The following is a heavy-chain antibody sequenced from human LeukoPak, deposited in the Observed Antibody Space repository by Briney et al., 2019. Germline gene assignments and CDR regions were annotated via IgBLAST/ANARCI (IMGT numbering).Heavy chain of an antibody. Sequence: GRSLRLSCAASGFTFSSYVMHWVRQAPGKGLEWVSAISGSGGSTYYADSVKGRFTISRDNSKNTLYLQMNSLRAEDTAVYYCAKGDYGFNWFDPWGQGTLVTVSS. D-gene: IGHD4-17*01. CDR3: AKGDYGFNWFDP. J-gene: IGHJ5*02. CDR2: ISGSGGST. V-gene: IGHV3-23*01. CDR1: GFTFSSYV.